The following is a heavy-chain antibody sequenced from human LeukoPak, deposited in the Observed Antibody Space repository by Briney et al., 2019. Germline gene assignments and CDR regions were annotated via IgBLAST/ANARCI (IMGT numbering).Heavy chain of an antibody. CDR2: ISSSSYI. CDR3: ASLGNSNYMDV. J-gene: IGHJ6*03. V-gene: IGHV3-21*01. Sequence: PGGSLRLSCAASGFTFSSYGMHWVRQAPGKGLEWVSSISSSSYIYYADSVKGRFTISRDNAKNSLYLQMNSLRAEDTAVYYCASLGNSNYMDVWGKGTTVTVSS. CDR1: GFTFSSYG. D-gene: IGHD1-7*01.